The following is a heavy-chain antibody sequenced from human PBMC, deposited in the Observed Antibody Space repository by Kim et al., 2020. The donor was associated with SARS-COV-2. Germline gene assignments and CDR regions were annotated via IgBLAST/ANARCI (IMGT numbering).Heavy chain of an antibody. J-gene: IGHJ4*02. Sequence: SETLSLTCTVSGDSISGGGHYWSWIRQHPGKGLEWMGYIYSSGSSNFNPSLKSRITMSVDTAKNQFSLKLTSMTAADTAVYYCAREQGAYGPRPPHYFDYWGQGTLVTVSA. D-gene: IGHD3-10*01. V-gene: IGHV4-31*03. CDR2: IYSSGSS. CDR3: AREQGAYGPRPPHYFDY. CDR1: GDSISGGGHY.